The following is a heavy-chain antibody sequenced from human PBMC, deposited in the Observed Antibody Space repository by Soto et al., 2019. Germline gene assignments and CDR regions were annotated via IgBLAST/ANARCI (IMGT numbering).Heavy chain of an antibody. CDR1: GFTFSRYA. D-gene: IGHD1-26*01. CDR3: AKVGPSYYYGMDV. V-gene: IGHV3-23*01. CDR2: ISGSVVST. Sequence: WGSLRLSCAASGFTFSRYAMSWVRQAPWKGLEWVSAISGSVVSTYYADSVKGRFTISRDNSKNTLYLQMNNLGVDDTAVYYCAKVGPSYYYGMDVWGQGTTVTVSS. J-gene: IGHJ6*02.